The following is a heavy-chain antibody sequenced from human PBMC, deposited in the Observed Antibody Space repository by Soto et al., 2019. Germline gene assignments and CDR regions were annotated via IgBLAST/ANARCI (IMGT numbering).Heavy chain of an antibody. Sequence: ASVKVSCNASGYTFTSYYLHWVRQAPGQGLEWLGIINPSGGTTTYAQRFQGRVTVTSDTSTSTVYRELSSLRSDDTAVYYCARDLVQTVANPGRLNYWGQRPLVTVSS. CDR2: INPSGGTT. CDR3: ARDLVQTVANPGRLNY. D-gene: IGHD5-12*01. V-gene: IGHV1-46*01. J-gene: IGHJ4*02. CDR1: GYTFTSYY.